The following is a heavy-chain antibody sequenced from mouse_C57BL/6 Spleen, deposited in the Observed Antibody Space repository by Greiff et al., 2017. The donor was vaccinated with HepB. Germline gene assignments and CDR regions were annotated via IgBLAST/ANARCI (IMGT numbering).Heavy chain of an antibody. CDR3: ARDRVYYSNSFFAY. J-gene: IGHJ3*01. Sequence: DVKLVESGGGLVKPGGSLKLSCAASGFTFSSYAMSWVRQTPEKRLEWVATISDGGSYTYYPDNVKGRFTISRDNAKNNLYLQMSHLKSEDTAMYYCARDRVYYSNSFFAYWGQGTLVTVSA. D-gene: IGHD2-5*01. V-gene: IGHV5-4*01. CDR2: ISDGGSYT. CDR1: GFTFSSYA.